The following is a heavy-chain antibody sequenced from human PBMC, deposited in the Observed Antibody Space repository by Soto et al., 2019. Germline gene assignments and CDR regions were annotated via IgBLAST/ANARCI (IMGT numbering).Heavy chain of an antibody. CDR2: IKPSSGST. V-gene: IGHV1-46*01. CDR3: ARDRDILNGFYDYGMDV. D-gene: IGHD3-9*01. CDR1: GFPFTSHS. J-gene: IGHJ6*02. Sequence: SVKVYCKASGFPFTSHSIHWVRQAPGQGLEWMGVIKPSSGSTSYAQKFQGRVTMTSDTSTNTVYMELSRLRSEDTAMYYCARDRDILNGFYDYGMDVWGQGTTVTVYS.